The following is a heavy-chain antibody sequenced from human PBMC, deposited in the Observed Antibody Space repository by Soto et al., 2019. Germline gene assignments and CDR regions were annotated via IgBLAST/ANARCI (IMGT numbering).Heavy chain of an antibody. CDR3: AKRRGAGGHFDY. CDR2: VSIGGST. J-gene: IGHJ4*02. V-gene: IGHV3-23*01. Sequence: PWGSLRLCCAASGFTFSSYAMGWVRQGPGKGLEWVAVVSIGGSTHYADSVRGRFTISRDNSKNTLSLQMNSLTAEDTAVYFCAKRRGAGGHFDYWGQGALVTVSS. D-gene: IGHD2-15*01. CDR1: GFTFSSYA.